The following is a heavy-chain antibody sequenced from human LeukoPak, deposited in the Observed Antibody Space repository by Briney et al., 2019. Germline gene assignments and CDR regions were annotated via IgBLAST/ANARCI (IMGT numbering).Heavy chain of an antibody. D-gene: IGHD3-16*01. V-gene: IGHV2-5*05. CDR2: IYWDDDK. Sequence: SGPTLVKPTQTLTLTCTFSGFSLSTSGVGVGWIRQPPGKALEWLALIYWDDDKRYGPSLKSRLTITKDTSKNQVVLTMTNMDPVNTATYYCAHTPTYYDYVWGSYRQYYFDYWGQGTLVTVSS. CDR1: GFSLSTSGVG. J-gene: IGHJ4*02. CDR3: AHTPTYYDYVWGSYRQYYFDY.